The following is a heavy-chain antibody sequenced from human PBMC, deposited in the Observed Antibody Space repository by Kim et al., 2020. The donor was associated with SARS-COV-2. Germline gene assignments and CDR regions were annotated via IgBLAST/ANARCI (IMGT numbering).Heavy chain of an antibody. CDR2: IYYSGRT. Sequence: SETLSLTCTVSGLSIRSYYWSWIRQPPGKGLEWIGYIYYSGRTNHNPSLKSRVTISVDTSKNQFSLKLSSVTAADTAVYYCARAESLTIFGVVEALGAFDIWGQGTMVTVSS. D-gene: IGHD3-3*01. V-gene: IGHV4-59*13. CDR3: ARAESLTIFGVVEALGAFDI. J-gene: IGHJ3*02. CDR1: GLSIRSYY.